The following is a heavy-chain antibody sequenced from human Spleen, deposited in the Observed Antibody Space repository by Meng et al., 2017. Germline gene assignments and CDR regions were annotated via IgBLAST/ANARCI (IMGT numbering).Heavy chain of an antibody. V-gene: IGHV3-7*04. J-gene: IGHJ5*02. CDR3: VRGSHFHRP. CDR2: IKPDGSDN. CDR1: GFTFSNYW. Sequence: GESLKISCAASGFTFSNYWMTWVRQVPGKGLECVANIKPDGSDNYYADSVKGRFTISTDNSKNSLFLQMNSLRADDTAVYYCVRGSHFHRPWGQGTQVTVSS. D-gene: IGHD2/OR15-2a*01.